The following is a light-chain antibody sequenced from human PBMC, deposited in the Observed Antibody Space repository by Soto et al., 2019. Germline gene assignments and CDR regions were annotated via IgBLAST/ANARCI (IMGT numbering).Light chain of an antibody. CDR2: EVS. CDR1: SSDVGAGGYNF. Sequence: QSALTQPASVSGSPGQSITISCIGTSSDVGAGGYNFVSWYQQHPGKAPKLMIYEVSNRPSGVSSRFSGSKSGNTASLTISGLQPEDEAHYYCSSYTTSSTRVFGRGTKLTVL. V-gene: IGLV2-14*01. J-gene: IGLJ3*02. CDR3: SSYTTSSTRV.